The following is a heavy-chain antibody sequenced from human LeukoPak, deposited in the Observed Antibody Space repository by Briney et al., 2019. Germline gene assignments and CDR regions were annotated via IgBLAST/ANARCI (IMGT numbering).Heavy chain of an antibody. D-gene: IGHD2-8*01. V-gene: IGHV3-9*03. Sequence: PGGSLRLSCAASGFTFDDYAMHWVRQAPGKGLEWVSGISWNSGSIGYADSVKGRFTISRDNAKNSLYLQTNSLRAEDMALCYCAKDMYAMYYYYYMDVWGKGTTVTVSS. J-gene: IGHJ6*03. CDR2: ISWNSGSI. CDR1: GFTFDDYA. CDR3: AKDMYAMYYYYYMDV.